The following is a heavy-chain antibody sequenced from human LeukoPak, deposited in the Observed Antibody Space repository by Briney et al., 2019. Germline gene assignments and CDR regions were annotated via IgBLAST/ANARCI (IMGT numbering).Heavy chain of an antibody. CDR1: GYTLTELS. D-gene: IGHD6-13*01. Sequence: SVKVSCKVSGYTLTELSMHWVRQAPGKGLEWMGGIIPIFGTANYAQKFQGRATITTDESTSTAYMELSSLRSEDTAVYYCARASGIAAAAFGYWGQGTLVTVSS. J-gene: IGHJ4*02. V-gene: IGHV1-69*05. CDR2: IIPIFGTA. CDR3: ARASGIAAAAFGY.